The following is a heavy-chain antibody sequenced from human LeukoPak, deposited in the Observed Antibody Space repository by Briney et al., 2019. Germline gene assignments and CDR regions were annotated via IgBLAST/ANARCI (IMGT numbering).Heavy chain of an antibody. J-gene: IGHJ5*01. CDR1: GFTFGDYA. Sequence: PGGSLRLSCTASGFTFGDYAMSWVRQAPGKGLEWVSFIDTSSTIMYYTDSVKGRFTISRDNAKNSLYLQMNSLKVEDTARYYCARDNWVDCWGQGTLVTVSS. CDR3: ARDNWVDC. CDR2: IDTSSTIM. V-gene: IGHV3-48*03.